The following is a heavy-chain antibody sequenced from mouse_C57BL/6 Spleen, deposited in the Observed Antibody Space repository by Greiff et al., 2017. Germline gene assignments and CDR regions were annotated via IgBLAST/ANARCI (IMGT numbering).Heavy chain of an antibody. CDR3: ARSELSDYVDY. D-gene: IGHD3-2*02. J-gene: IGHJ2*01. Sequence: VQLQQSGAELMKPGASVKLSCKATGYTFTGYWIEWVKQRPGHGLEWIGEILPGSGSTYYNEKFKGKATVTADTSSNTAYMQRSSRTTEDSAIYYCARSELSDYVDYGGQGTTRTVSS. V-gene: IGHV1-9*01. CDR2: ILPGSGST. CDR1: GYTFTGYW.